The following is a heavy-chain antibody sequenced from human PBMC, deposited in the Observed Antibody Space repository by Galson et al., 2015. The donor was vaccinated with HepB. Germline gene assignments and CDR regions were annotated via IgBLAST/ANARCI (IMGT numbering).Heavy chain of an antibody. CDR2: VYSSGST. CDR1: GDSVSSGGCF. CDR3: ARSTAVPSYYYYYYMDV. Sequence: QVQLQESGPGLVKPSETLSLTCTVPGDSVSSGGCFWSWIRKPAGKGLEWIGRVYSSGSTNYNPSLQSRVTMSVDTSKNQFSLKLSSVTAADTAVYYCARSTAVPSYYYYYYMDVWGKGTTVTVSS. J-gene: IGHJ6*03. V-gene: IGHV4-61*10. D-gene: IGHD5-18*01.